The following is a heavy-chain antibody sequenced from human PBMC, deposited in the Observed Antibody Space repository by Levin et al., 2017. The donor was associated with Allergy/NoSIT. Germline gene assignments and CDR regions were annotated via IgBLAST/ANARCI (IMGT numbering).Heavy chain of an antibody. D-gene: IGHD2-2*02. CDR3: ARGWSSSGCHTRHFDY. J-gene: IGHJ4*02. CDR2: IRGNSDYI. CDR1: GFTFGPYS. Sequence: GGSLRLSCDASGFTFGPYSMAWVRQAPGKGLEWVSSIRGNSDYIFYADSVRGRFTSSRDNAKSSLHLQMNSLSAEDTAMYYCARGWSSSGCHTRHFDYWCQRFLVTVSA. V-gene: IGHV3-21*01.